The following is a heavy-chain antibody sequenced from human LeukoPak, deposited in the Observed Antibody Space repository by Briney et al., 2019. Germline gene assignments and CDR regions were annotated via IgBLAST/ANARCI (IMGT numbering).Heavy chain of an antibody. J-gene: IGHJ4*02. Sequence: GGSLRLSCSASGFTFSSYAMHWVRQAPGKGLEYVSAISSNGGSTYYADSVKGRFTISRDNSKNTLYLQMSSLRAEDTAVYYCVNYFSSGWILSPQFDYWGQGTLVTVSS. V-gene: IGHV3-64D*06. CDR2: ISSNGGST. CDR1: GFTFSSYA. CDR3: VNYFSSGWILSPQFDY. D-gene: IGHD6-19*01.